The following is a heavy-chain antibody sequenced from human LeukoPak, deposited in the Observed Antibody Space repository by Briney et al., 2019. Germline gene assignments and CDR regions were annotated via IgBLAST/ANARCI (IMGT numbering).Heavy chain of an antibody. CDR3: AKEGVISETFDC. V-gene: IGHV3-23*01. Sequence: GGSLRLSCVASGFKFSHYAIHWVRQAPGKGLEWVSLVSTGGSTTHYADSVRGRFNVSRDNAKDTVFLQLNSLRAEDTAIYYCAKEGVISETFDCWGQGVLVTLSS. CDR2: VSTGGSTT. J-gene: IGHJ4*02. CDR1: GFKFSHYA. D-gene: IGHD2-21*01.